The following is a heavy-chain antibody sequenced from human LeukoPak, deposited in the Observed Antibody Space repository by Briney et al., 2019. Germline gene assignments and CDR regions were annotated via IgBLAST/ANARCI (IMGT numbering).Heavy chain of an antibody. CDR3: ASARTSSRSWFTFDY. V-gene: IGHV4-39*01. Sequence: SETLSLTCTVSGGSISSSSYYWGWIRQPPGKGLEWIGSIYYSASTCYNPSLQSRVTISVDTSKNQLSLKLSAVTAADTAGYYCASARTSSRSWFTFDYWGQGILVTVSS. CDR2: IYYSAST. J-gene: IGHJ4*02. CDR1: GGSISSSSYY. D-gene: IGHD6-13*01.